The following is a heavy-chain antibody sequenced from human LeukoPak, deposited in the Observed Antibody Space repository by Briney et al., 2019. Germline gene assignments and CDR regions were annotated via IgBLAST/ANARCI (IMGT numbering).Heavy chain of an antibody. J-gene: IGHJ4*02. Sequence: ASVKVSCKASGYTFTGYYLHWVRQAPGQGLEWMGWINPNSGGTNYAQKLQGRVTMTTDTSTSTAYMELRSLRSDDTAVYYCAREPAWLPFDYWGQGTLVTVSS. CDR2: INPNSGGT. V-gene: IGHV1-2*02. CDR1: GYTFTGYY. CDR3: AREPAWLPFDY. D-gene: IGHD3-22*01.